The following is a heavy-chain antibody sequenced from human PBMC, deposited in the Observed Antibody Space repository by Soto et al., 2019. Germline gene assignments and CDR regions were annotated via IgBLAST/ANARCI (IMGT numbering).Heavy chain of an antibody. V-gene: IGHV1-69*02. CDR3: ARSYGSGSRPFDY. D-gene: IGHD3-10*01. CDR2: IIPVLSMS. J-gene: IGHJ4*02. Sequence: SVKVSCKASGGTFNSYTFSWVRQAPGQGLEWMGRIIPVLSMSTYAQKFQGRVSLIADKSTNTACMELYSLRSDDTAVYYCARSYGSGSRPFDYWGQGTLVTVSS. CDR1: GGTFNSYT.